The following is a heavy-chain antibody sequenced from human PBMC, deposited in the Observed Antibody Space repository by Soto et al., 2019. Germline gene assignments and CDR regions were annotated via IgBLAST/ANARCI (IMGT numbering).Heavy chain of an antibody. CDR3: ARDCSGGSCYPGMDV. D-gene: IGHD2-15*01. Sequence: EVQLVESGGGLVKPGGSLRLSCGASGFNFNSYTINWVRQAPGKRLEWLSSISRSGYIFPTDSVGGRFTIPRDNAKNSVYLQINSLRAEDTAVYFCARDCSGGSCYPGMDVWGQGTTVTVSS. V-gene: IGHV3-21*01. CDR1: GFNFNSYT. CDR2: ISRSGYI. J-gene: IGHJ6*02.